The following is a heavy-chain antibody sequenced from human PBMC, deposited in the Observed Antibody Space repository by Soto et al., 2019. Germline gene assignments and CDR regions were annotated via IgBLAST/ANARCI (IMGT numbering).Heavy chain of an antibody. V-gene: IGHV1-3*01. CDR3: ARDRTYYYDSSGYYDPPFDY. Sequence: ASVKVSCKASGYTFTSYAMHWVRQAPGQRLEWMGWINAGNGNTKYSQEFQGRVTITRDTSASTAYMELGSLRSEDTAVYYCARDRTYYYDSSGYYDPPFDYRGQGTLVTVAS. CDR2: INAGNGNT. CDR1: GYTFTSYA. J-gene: IGHJ4*02. D-gene: IGHD3-22*01.